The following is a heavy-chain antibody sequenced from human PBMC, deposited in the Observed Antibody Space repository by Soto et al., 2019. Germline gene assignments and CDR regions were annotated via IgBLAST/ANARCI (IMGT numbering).Heavy chain of an antibody. D-gene: IGHD5-18*01. CDR2: IYPGDSDT. V-gene: IGHV5-51*01. CDR3: AIIWEMDTVADCDY. Sequence: GEYRKISCKGSGYIFTNYWIGWVRQLPGKGLEWMGIIYPGDSDTRYNPSFQGQVTISVYRSISTAYLQWSSLKASDTAMYYCAIIWEMDTVADCDYWGQGTLVTVSS. CDR1: GYIFTNYW. J-gene: IGHJ4*02.